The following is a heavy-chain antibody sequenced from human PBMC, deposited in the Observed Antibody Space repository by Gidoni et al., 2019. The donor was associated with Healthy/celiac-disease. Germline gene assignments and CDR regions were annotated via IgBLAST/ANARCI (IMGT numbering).Heavy chain of an antibody. D-gene: IGHD1-1*01. Sequence: EVQLLESGGGVVQPGGSLRISCAAAGFTLSSYAMSWVRQAPGKGLEWVSASSGSGGSTYYADSVKGRFTISRDNSKNTLYLQMNSRRAEDTAVYYCAKVAYNWNPGVAFDIWGQGTMVTVSS. V-gene: IGHV3-23*01. CDR2: SSGSGGST. CDR3: AKVAYNWNPGVAFDI. CDR1: GFTLSSYA. J-gene: IGHJ3*02.